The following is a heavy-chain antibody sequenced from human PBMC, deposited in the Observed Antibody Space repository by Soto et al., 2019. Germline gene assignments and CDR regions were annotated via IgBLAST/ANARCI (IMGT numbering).Heavy chain of an antibody. CDR3: AKDAHFLTYYYDSSGYSDY. J-gene: IGHJ4*02. V-gene: IGHV3-30*18. Sequence: GGSLRLSCAASGFTFSSYGMHWVRQAPGKGPEWVAVISYDGSNKYYADSVKGRFTISRDNSKNTLYLQMNSLRAEDTAVYYCAKDAHFLTYYYDSSGYSDYWGQGTLVTVSS. D-gene: IGHD3-22*01. CDR2: ISYDGSNK. CDR1: GFTFSSYG.